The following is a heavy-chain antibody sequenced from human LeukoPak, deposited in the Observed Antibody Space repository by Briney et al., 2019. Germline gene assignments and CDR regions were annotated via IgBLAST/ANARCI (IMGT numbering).Heavy chain of an antibody. D-gene: IGHD1-7*01. CDR1: GFSLSNYD. V-gene: IGHV3-23*01. J-gene: IGHJ4*02. CDR3: AKVNWNYPGY. Sequence: GGSLRLSCAASGFSLSNYDMYWVRQAPGKGREWVSGIGVRGTHTHYAEPVKGRFTVSTDSSKNTLFLQMNSLRAEDSAIYCCAKVNWNYPGYWGQGTLVAVSS. CDR2: IGVRGTHT.